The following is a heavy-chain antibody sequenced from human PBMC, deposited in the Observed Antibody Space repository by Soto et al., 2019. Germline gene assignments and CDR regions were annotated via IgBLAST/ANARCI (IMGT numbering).Heavy chain of an antibody. CDR1: GDTFSDYY. Sequence: QVQLVQSGAEVRKPGASVTVSCRTSGDTFSDYYIHWVRQAPGQGLEWMGWINPNSGATNYAQKFRCCVTTTRDTPSRTIYMQSSRLRPDDTAVYYGAGVRVGATATICHFYGNGGVWGTGTAVTVSS. CDR2: INPNSGAT. J-gene: IGHJ6*04. D-gene: IGHD1-26*01. CDR3: AGVRVGATATICHFYGNGGV. V-gene: IGHV1-2*04.